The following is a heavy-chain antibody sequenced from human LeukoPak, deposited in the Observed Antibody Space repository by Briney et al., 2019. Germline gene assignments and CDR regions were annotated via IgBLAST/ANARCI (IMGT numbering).Heavy chain of an antibody. CDR1: GCTVSSNS. V-gene: IGHV3-53*01. D-gene: IGHD3-16*01. J-gene: IGHJ4*02. CDR2: IYSAIT. Sequence: GGSLRLSCTVSGCTVSSNSMSWVRQALGKGLEWVSLIYSAITPYTHSVKGRFTISRDNPKNTLYLQMISLRAEDTAVYYCGRRAGAYAHPYDYWGQGTLVTVSS. CDR3: GRRAGAYAHPYDY.